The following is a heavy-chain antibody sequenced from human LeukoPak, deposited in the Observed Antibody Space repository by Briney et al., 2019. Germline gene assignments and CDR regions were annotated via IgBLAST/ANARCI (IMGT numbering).Heavy chain of an antibody. CDR3: ARRLTQYDCFDP. CDR1: GDSVSSNSVT. J-gene: IGHJ5*02. Sequence: SQTLSLTCAFSGDSVSSNSVTWNWIRQSPSRGLEWLGRTYYRSAWYNDYAVSVRGRITVNPDTSKNQFSLHLNSVTPEDTAVYYCARRLTQYDCFDPWGQGILSPSPQ. V-gene: IGHV6-1*01. CDR2: TYYRSAWYN. D-gene: IGHD2-2*01.